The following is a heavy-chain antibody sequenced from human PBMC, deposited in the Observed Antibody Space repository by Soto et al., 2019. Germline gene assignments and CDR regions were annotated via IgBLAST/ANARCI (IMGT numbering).Heavy chain of an antibody. CDR2: ISSSSSYI. CDR3: ARPYCSSTSCYRHYYYYMDV. J-gene: IGHJ6*03. Sequence: VQLVESGGGLVKPGGSLRLSCAASGFTFSSYSMNWVRQAPGKGLEWVSSISSSSSYIYYADSVKGRFTISRDNANNSLYLQMNSLRAEDTAVYYCARPYCSSTSCYRHYYYYMDVWGKGTTVTVSS. D-gene: IGHD2-2*01. V-gene: IGHV3-21*01. CDR1: GFTFSSYS.